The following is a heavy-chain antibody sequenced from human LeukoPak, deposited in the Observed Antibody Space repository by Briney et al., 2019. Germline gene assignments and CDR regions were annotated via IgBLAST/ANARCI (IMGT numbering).Heavy chain of an antibody. Sequence: ASVEVSCKASGYTFTGYYIHWVRQAPGQGLEWMGWINPNSGGTNSAQQFQGRVTLTRGTSISTAYMELSRLRSDDTAVYYCARDLGYYDRLDQFDCWGQGTLVTVFS. CDR1: GYTFTGYY. CDR3: ARDLGYYDRLDQFDC. CDR2: INPNSGGT. V-gene: IGHV1-2*02. D-gene: IGHD3-22*01. J-gene: IGHJ4*02.